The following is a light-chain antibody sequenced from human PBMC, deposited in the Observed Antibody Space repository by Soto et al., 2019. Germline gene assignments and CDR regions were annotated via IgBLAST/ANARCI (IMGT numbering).Light chain of an antibody. CDR2: SDN. V-gene: IGLV1-44*01. Sequence: QSVLTQPPSASATPGQRVTISCSGSSSNIGTNPVNWYQQLPGTAPKNLIYSDNQRPLGIPDRFSASKSGTSASLAISGLQSEDEADYYCEAWDDSLHGPGFGGGTKLTVL. CDR3: EAWDDSLHGPG. J-gene: IGLJ3*02. CDR1: SSNIGTNP.